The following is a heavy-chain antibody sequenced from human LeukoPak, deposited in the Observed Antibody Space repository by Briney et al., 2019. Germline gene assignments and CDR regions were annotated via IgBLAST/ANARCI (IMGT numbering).Heavy chain of an antibody. Sequence: GGSLRLSSAASGFTFSSYAMSWVRQAPGKGLEWVSAISGSGGSTYHADSVKGRFTISRDNSKNTLYLQMNSLRAEDTAVYYCAKGSTTVVTPGAFDIWGQGTTVTVSS. D-gene: IGHD4-23*01. CDR3: AKGSTTVVTPGAFDI. J-gene: IGHJ3*02. CDR1: GFTFSSYA. V-gene: IGHV3-23*01. CDR2: ISGSGGST.